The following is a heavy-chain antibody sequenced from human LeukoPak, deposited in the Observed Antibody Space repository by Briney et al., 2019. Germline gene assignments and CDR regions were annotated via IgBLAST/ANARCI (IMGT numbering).Heavy chain of an antibody. CDR1: GGSISSYY. CDR2: IYSSGST. J-gene: IGHJ6*03. CDR3: ARAGYYHYYMDV. Sequence: SETLSLTCTVSGGSISSYYWSWIRQPAGKGLEWIGRIYSSGSTNYNPSLKSRVTISLETSKNQFSLKLTSVTAADTAVYYCARAGYYHYYMDVWGKGTTVTVSS. V-gene: IGHV4-4*07.